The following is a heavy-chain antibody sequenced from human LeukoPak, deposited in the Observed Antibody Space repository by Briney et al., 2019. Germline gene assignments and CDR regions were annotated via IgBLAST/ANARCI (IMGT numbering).Heavy chain of an antibody. CDR1: GYTFTSYY. D-gene: IGHD4-11*01. CDR2: INPSGGST. V-gene: IGHV1-46*01. J-gene: IGHJ5*02. Sequence: ASVKVSCKASGYTFTSYYVHWVRQAPGQGLEWMGIINPSGGSTSYAQKFQGRVTMTRDMSTSTVYMELSSLRSEDTAVYYCARERGWYSNYLRRFDPWGQGTLVTVSS. CDR3: ARERGWYSNYLRRFDP.